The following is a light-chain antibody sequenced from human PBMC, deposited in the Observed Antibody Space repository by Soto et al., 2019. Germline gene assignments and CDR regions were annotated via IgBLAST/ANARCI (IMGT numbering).Light chain of an antibody. Sequence: QSVLTQPPSVSGAPGQRVTLSCTGSSSNIGAGNDVHWYRHLPGTAPKVLIFSNNNRPSGVPDRFSGSKSGTSASLAITGLQAEDEAEYYCQSYDSSLSGYVFGSGTKVTVL. CDR3: QSYDSSLSGYV. V-gene: IGLV1-40*01. CDR2: SNN. CDR1: SSNIGAGND. J-gene: IGLJ1*01.